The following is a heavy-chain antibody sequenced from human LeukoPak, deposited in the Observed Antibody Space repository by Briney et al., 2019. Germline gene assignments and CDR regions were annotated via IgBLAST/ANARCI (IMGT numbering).Heavy chain of an antibody. J-gene: IGHJ4*02. CDR3: ARGGAGGVVVIKDY. V-gene: IGHV4-34*01. Sequence: SETLSLTCAVYGESFSDYYWSWIRQPPGKGLEWIGEINHSGSTNYNPSLKSRVTISVDTSKNQFSLKLSSVTAADTAVYYCARGGAGGVVVIKDYWGQGTLVTVSS. CDR2: INHSGST. CDR1: GESFSDYY. D-gene: IGHD3-22*01.